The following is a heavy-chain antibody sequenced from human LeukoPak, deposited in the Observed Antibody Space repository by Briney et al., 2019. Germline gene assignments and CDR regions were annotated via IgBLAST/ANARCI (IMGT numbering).Heavy chain of an antibody. CDR2: INHSGST. D-gene: IGHD4-17*01. Sequence: SETLSLTCAVYGGSFSGYYWSWIRQPPGKGVEWIGEINHSGSTNYNPSLKSRVTISVDTSKNQFSLKLSSVTAADTAVYYCARRVGGRVTTVWFDPWGQGTLVTVSS. V-gene: IGHV4-34*01. J-gene: IGHJ5*02. CDR1: GGSFSGYY. CDR3: ARRVGGRVTTVWFDP.